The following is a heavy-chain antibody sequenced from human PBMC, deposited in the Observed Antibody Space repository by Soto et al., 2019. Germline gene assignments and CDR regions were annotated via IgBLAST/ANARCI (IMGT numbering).Heavy chain of an antibody. V-gene: IGHV1-69*13. Sequence: VASVKVSCKASGGTFSSYAISWVRQAPGQGLEWMGGIIPIFGTANYAQKFQGRVTITADESTSTAYMELSSLRSEDTAVYYCARGYYYDSSGYYRNWGQGTLVTVSS. D-gene: IGHD3-22*01. J-gene: IGHJ4*02. CDR2: IIPIFGTA. CDR3: ARGYYYDSSGYYRN. CDR1: GGTFSSYA.